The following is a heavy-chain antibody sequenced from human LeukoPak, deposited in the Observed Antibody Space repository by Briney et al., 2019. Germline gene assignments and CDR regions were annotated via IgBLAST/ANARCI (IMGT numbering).Heavy chain of an antibody. D-gene: IGHD4-23*01. J-gene: IGHJ2*01. CDR2: IYYSGST. CDR3: ARDFGGNSSFDL. CDR1: GDSISSYY. V-gene: IGHV4-59*01. Sequence: SETLSLTCTVSGDSISSYYWTWIRQPPAKGLEWIGYIYYSGSTNYNPSLKSRVTMSVDTSKNQFSLKLSSVTAADTAVYYCARDFGGNSSFDLWGRGTLVTVSS.